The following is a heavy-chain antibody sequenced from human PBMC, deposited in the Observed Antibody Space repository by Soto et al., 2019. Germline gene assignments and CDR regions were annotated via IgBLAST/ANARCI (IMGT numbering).Heavy chain of an antibody. CDR3: ARDYFWSVHSVGFDI. J-gene: IGHJ3*02. Sequence: EVQLVESGGGLVKPGGSLRLSCVASGINFSNYSMNWVRQAPGKGLEWVSSISDSSTYIYYADSLKGRFTISRDNAKNSLYLQMNSLRVEDTAVYYCARDYFWSVHSVGFDIWGQGTVVTVSS. V-gene: IGHV3-21*01. CDR1: GINFSNYS. D-gene: IGHD3-3*01. CDR2: ISDSSTYI.